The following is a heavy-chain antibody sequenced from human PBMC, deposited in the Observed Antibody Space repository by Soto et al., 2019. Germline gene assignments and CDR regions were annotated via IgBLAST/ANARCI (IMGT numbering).Heavy chain of an antibody. Sequence: SETLSLTCTVSGGSISSSSYYWGWIRQPPGKGLEWIGSIYYSGSTYYNPSLKSRVTISVDTSKNQFSLKLSSVTAADTAVYYCARHEFFAGKSLDYWGQGTLVTVSS. V-gene: IGHV4-39*01. J-gene: IGHJ4*02. D-gene: IGHD3-3*01. CDR3: ARHEFFAGKSLDY. CDR2: IYYSGST. CDR1: GGSISSSSYY.